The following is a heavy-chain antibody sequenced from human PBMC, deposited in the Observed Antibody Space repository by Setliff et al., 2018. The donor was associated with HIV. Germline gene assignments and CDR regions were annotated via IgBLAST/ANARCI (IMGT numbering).Heavy chain of an antibody. J-gene: IGHJ3*02. V-gene: IGHV3-7*01. Sequence: GGSLRLSCAASGFAFSGHQMSWVRQAPGKGLEWVAKIKQDGSDKYYVDSVRGRFTISRDNAKNSLYLQMDSLRAEDTAIYYCAGEGVVITRNAFDIWGLGTMVTVSS. D-gene: IGHD3-3*01. CDR2: IKQDGSDK. CDR1: GFAFSGHQ. CDR3: AGEGVVITRNAFDI.